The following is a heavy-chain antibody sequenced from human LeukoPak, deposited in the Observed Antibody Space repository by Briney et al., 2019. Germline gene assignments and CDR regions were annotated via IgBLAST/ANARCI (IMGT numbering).Heavy chain of an antibody. D-gene: IGHD2-21*01. Sequence: ASVKVSCKASGGTFSSYAISWVRQAPGQGLEWMGGIIPIFGTANYAQKFQGRVTITTDESTSTAYMELSSLRSEDTAVYYCARDWGGTSAFDIWGQGTMVTVSS. CDR2: IIPIFGTA. J-gene: IGHJ3*02. CDR1: GGTFSSYA. V-gene: IGHV1-69*05. CDR3: ARDWGGTSAFDI.